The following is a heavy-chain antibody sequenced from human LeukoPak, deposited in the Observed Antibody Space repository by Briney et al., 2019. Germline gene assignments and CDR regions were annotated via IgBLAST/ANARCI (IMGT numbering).Heavy chain of an antibody. J-gene: IGHJ3*02. CDR3: ARSKGFQGYCSSTSCYGAFDI. V-gene: IGHV1-69*04. Sequence: SVKVSCKASGGTFSSYAISWVRQAPGQGLEWMGRIIPILGIANYAQKFQGRVTITADESTSTAYMELSSLRSEDTAVYYCARSKGFQGYCSSTSCYGAFDIWGQGTMVTVSS. D-gene: IGHD2-2*01. CDR2: IIPILGIA. CDR1: GGTFSSYA.